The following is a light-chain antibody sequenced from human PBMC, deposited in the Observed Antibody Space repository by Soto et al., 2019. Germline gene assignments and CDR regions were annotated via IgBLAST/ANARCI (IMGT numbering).Light chain of an antibody. CDR1: QSISNW. J-gene: IGKJ1*01. CDR3: QQYNSFSRT. V-gene: IGKV1-5*01. CDR2: DAS. Sequence: MTQSPSTLSASVGARVSITCRASQSISNWLAWYQQKPGKAPKLLIYDASSLESGVPSRFSGSRSGTEFTLTISSLQPADFATYYCQQYNSFSRTFGQGTKVEIK.